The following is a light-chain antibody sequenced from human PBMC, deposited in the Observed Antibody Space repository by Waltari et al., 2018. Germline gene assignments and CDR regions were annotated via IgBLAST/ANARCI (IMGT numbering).Light chain of an antibody. CDR1: QSVSSSY. V-gene: IGKV3-20*01. CDR3: QQYGSSPSYT. CDR2: GAS. Sequence: EIVLTQSPGNLSLYPGERATFPSRASQSVSSSYLAWYQQKPGQAPRLLIYGASSRATGIPDRFSGSGSGTDFTLTISRLEPEDFAVYYCQQYGSSPSYTFGQGTKLEIK. J-gene: IGKJ2*01.